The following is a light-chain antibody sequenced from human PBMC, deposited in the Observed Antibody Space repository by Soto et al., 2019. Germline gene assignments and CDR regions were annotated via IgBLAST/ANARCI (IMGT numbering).Light chain of an antibody. J-gene: IGKJ1*01. V-gene: IGKV3-15*01. CDR1: QSVGSN. Sequence: EIVMTQSPATLSVSPGERATLSCRASQSVGSNLAWYQQKPGQAPRLLIYGASTRATGIPARFSGSGSGTEFTLTISSLQSEDFAIYFCQQYNNWPPYMTFGQGTKVEIK. CDR2: GAS. CDR3: QQYNNWPPYMT.